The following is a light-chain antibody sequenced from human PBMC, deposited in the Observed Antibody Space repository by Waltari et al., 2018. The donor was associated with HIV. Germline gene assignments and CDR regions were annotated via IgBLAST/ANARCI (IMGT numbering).Light chain of an antibody. Sequence: DIQSTQSPSSLSASAGDRVIITCRASTDITVCLNWYQQKPGEAPKLLIDGASTLEGGVPSWFSGSGSGRDYTLTISSLQPDDFATCDGQQSYNINTFSQGTKLDIK. J-gene: IGKJ2*01. V-gene: IGKV1-39*01. CDR2: GAS. CDR3: QQSYNINT. CDR1: TDITVC.